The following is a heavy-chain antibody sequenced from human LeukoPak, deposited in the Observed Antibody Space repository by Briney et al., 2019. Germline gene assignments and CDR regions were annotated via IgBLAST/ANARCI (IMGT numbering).Heavy chain of an antibody. CDR1: GGSISSYY. V-gene: IGHV4-59*01. CDR2: IDPSGSA. Sequence: PSETLSLTCTVSGGSISSYYWSWIRQLPGKGLEWIGYIDPSGSASYNPSLKSRVTIFVDTSKNLVSLILTSVSASDTAIYYCARDHWLFSSKTWYYYGMDVWGQGTTVTVSS. D-gene: IGHD3-9*01. J-gene: IGHJ6*02. CDR3: ARDHWLFSSKTWYYYGMDV.